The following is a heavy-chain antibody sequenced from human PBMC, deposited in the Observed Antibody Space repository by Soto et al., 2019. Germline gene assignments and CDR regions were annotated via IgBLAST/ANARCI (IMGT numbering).Heavy chain of an antibody. Sequence: SETLSLTCAVYGGSFSGYYWTWIRQPPGTGLEWIGEINHSGSTNYNPSLKSRVTISVDTSKNQFSLKLTSVTAADTAAYYCARDKTTGLFDYWGQGTLVTVSS. CDR3: ARDKTTGLFDY. V-gene: IGHV4-34*01. D-gene: IGHD1-7*01. J-gene: IGHJ4*02. CDR1: GGSFSGYY. CDR2: INHSGST.